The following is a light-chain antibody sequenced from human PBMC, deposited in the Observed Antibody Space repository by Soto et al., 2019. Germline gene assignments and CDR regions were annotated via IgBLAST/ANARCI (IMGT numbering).Light chain of an antibody. CDR3: MQALQTPPA. J-gene: IGKJ1*01. Sequence: DIVMTQSPVYLSVTPGEPASISCISSQSLLYINGYNYLDWYLQKPGQSPPLLICMASDRASGVPDRFSGSGSGTNFTLNISRVQAADVGIYYCMQALQTPPAFGQGTKVEI. V-gene: IGKV2-28*01. CDR1: QSLLYINGYNY. CDR2: MAS.